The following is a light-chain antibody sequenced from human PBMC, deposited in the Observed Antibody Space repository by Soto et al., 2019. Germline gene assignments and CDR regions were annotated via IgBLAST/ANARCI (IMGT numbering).Light chain of an antibody. J-gene: IGLJ3*02. V-gene: IGLV1-44*01. CDR2: SNN. Sequence: QSALTQPPLASGTPGQTVTISCSGGTSKIGSNTINWYQHLPGMAPKLLIYSNNQRPSGVPDRFSGSKSGTSASLAISRLRSEDEADFYCRAWDDTLNGWVFGGGTKLTVL. CDR1: TSKIGSNT. CDR3: RAWDDTLNGWV.